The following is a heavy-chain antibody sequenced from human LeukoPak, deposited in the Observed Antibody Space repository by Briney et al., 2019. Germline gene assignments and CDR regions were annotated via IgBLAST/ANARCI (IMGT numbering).Heavy chain of an antibody. CDR1: GYTFTGYY. V-gene: IGHV1-2*02. CDR2: INPNSGGT. Sequence: ASVKVSCKASGYTFTGYYMHWVRQAPGQGLEWMGWINPNSGGTNYAQKFQGRVTITADKSTSTAYMELSSLRSEDTAVYYCAKSDDSSGYYYDYWGQGTLVTVSS. J-gene: IGHJ4*02. D-gene: IGHD3-22*01. CDR3: AKSDDSSGYYYDY.